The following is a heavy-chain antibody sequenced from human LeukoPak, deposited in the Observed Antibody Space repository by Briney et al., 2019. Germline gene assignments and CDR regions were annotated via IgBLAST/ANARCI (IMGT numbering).Heavy chain of an antibody. J-gene: IGHJ4*02. CDR3: ARERSITGTTGMAY. D-gene: IGHD1-7*01. V-gene: IGHV3-21*06. Sequence: GGSLRLSCAASGFTFSRYSMKWVRQAPGKGLEWVSSITSSSSYIYYADSVKGRFTISRDNAKNSLYLQMNSLRAEDTAVYYCARERSITGTTGMAYWGQGTLVTLSS. CDR2: ITSSSSYI. CDR1: GFTFSRYS.